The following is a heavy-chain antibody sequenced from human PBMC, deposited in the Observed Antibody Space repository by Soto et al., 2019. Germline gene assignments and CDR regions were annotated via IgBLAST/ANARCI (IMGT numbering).Heavy chain of an antibody. J-gene: IGHJ4*02. CDR1: GGSISSGGYS. CDR2: IYHSGST. D-gene: IGHD5-12*01. Sequence: NPSETLSLTCAVSGGSISSGGYSWSWIRQPPGKGLEWIGYIYHSGSTYYNPSLKSRVTISVDRSKNQFSLKLSSVTAADTAVYYCARVNSGYDWYYFDYWGQGTLVTVSS. V-gene: IGHV4-30-2*01. CDR3: ARVNSGYDWYYFDY.